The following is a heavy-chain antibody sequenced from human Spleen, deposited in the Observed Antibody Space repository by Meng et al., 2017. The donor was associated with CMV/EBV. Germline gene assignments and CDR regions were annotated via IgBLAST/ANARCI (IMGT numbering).Heavy chain of an antibody. D-gene: IGHD1-1*01. V-gene: IGHV3-72*01. CDR1: GFTFSDHY. CDR3: VRGYNSFDS. J-gene: IGHJ4*02. Sequence: GGSLRLSCAASGFTFSDHYMDWVRQAPGKGLEWVGRTRNKANSYTTEYAASVKGRFTISRDDSKSSLYLQMNSLKTEDTAVYYCVRGYNSFDSWGQGTLVTVSS. CDR2: TRNKANSYTT.